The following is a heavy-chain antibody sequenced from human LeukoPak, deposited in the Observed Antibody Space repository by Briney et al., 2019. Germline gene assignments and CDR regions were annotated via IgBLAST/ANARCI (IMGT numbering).Heavy chain of an antibody. CDR3: AREGDILTGYYPRYYYYYGMDV. V-gene: IGHV1-69*04. CDR1: GGTFSSYA. D-gene: IGHD3-9*01. J-gene: IGHJ6*02. CDR2: IIPILGIA. Sequence: AASVKVSCKASGGTFSSYAISWVRQAPGQGLEWMGRIIPILGIANYAQKFQGRVTITADKSTSTAYMELSSLRSEDTAVYYCAREGDILTGYYPRYYYYYGMDVWGQGTTVTVSS.